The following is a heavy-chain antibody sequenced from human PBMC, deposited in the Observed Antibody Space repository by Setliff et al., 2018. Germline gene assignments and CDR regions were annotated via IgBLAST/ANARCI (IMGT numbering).Heavy chain of an antibody. CDR2: IYGMGET. Sequence: SETLSLTCTVSDASVRTYYWTWIRQPPGKGLEWIGNIYGMGETKYHPSLKSRVTISLDKTKNAFSLRLTSVTAADTGVYFCARSVDPDVWGKGTTVTVSS. CDR1: DASVRTYY. V-gene: IGHV4-4*08. CDR3: ARSVDPDV. J-gene: IGHJ6*03.